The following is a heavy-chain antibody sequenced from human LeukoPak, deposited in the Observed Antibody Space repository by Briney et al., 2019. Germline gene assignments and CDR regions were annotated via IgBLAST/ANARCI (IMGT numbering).Heavy chain of an antibody. J-gene: IGHJ4*02. CDR3: AKVSVVVVAATNDY. CDR2: IYSGGST. V-gene: IGHV3-53*01. Sequence: GGSLRLSCAASGFTVSSNYMSWVRQAPGKGLEWVSVIYSGGSTYYADSVKGRFTISRDNSKNTLYLQMNSLRAEDTAVYYCAKVSVVVVAATNDYWGQGTLVTVSS. D-gene: IGHD2-15*01. CDR1: GFTVSSNY.